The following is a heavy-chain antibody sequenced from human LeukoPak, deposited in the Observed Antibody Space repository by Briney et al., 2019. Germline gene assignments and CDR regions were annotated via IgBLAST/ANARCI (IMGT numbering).Heavy chain of an antibody. CDR3: ARSPPWAPLDY. V-gene: IGHV3-66*01. CDR2: IYSVNRT. J-gene: IGHJ4*02. CDR1: GFTVSNNY. Sequence: GGSLRLSCAASGFTVSNNYMSWVRQAPGKGLEWVSVIYSVNRTSYADSVKGRFTISRDSSKNTLCLQMNSLRAEDTAVYYCARSPPWAPLDYWGQGALVTVSS.